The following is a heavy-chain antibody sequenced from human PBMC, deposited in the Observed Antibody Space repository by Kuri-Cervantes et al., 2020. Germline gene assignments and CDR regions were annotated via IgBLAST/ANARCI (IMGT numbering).Heavy chain of an antibody. J-gene: IGHJ6*02. CDR3: ARDVSSWYGMDYYYGMDV. D-gene: IGHD6-13*01. CDR2: IWYDGSNK. CDR1: GFTFSSYG. V-gene: IGHV3-33*08. Sequence: GESLKISCAASGFTFSSYGMHWVRQAPGKGLERVAVIWYDGSNKYYADSVKGRFTIPRDNSKNTLYLQMNSLRAEDTAVYYCARDVSSWYGMDYYYGMDVWGQGTTVTVSS.